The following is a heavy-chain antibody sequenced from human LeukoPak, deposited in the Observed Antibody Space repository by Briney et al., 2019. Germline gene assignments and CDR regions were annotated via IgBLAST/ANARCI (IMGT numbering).Heavy chain of an antibody. CDR3: ARDRVEGATDY. V-gene: IGHV3-23*01. D-gene: IGHD1-26*01. CDR1: GFTFSRSA. J-gene: IGHJ4*02. Sequence: GGSLRLSCAASGFTFSRSAMTWVRQGPGTGLEFVASIIYSGGATYYADSVKGRFTISRDNSKNTLYLQMNSLRAEDTAVYYCARDRVEGATDYWGQGTLVTVSS. CDR2: IIYSGGAT.